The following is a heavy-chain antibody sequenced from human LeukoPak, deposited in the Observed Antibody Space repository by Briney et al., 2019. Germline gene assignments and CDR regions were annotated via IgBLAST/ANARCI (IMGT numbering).Heavy chain of an antibody. CDR1: GFTFSSYA. CDR2: ISGSGDST. D-gene: IGHD3-10*01. V-gene: IGHV3-23*01. Sequence: PGGSLRLSCAASGFTFSSYAMSWVRQAPGKGLEWVSVISGSGDSTSYADSAKGRLTISRDNSKNTLYLQMNNLRAEDTAVYYCAKLPQPLPGGMLRSVTDYWGQGTLVTVSS. CDR3: AKLPQPLPGGMLRSVTDY. J-gene: IGHJ4*02.